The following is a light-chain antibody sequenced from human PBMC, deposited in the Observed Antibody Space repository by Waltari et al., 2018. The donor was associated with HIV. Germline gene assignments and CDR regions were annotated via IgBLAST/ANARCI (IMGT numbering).Light chain of an antibody. CDR2: EVS. CDR1: SSDVGGYNS. J-gene: IGLJ1*01. Sequence: QSALTQPRSVSGSPGQSVTISCTGTSSDVGGYNSVSWYQQHPGKAPKLLLYEVSKWPSGVPDRFSGSKSGNTASLTISGRRADDEADYYCCSYGGTYNVFGTGTKVTIL. CDR3: CSYGGTYNV. V-gene: IGLV2-11*01.